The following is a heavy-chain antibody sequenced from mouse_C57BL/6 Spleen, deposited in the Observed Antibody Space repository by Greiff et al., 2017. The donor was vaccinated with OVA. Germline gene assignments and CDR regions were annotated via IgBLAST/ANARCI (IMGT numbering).Heavy chain of an antibody. Sequence: DVKLVESGGDLVKPGGSLKLSCAASGFTFSSYGMSWVRQTPDKRLEWVATISSGGSYTSYPDSVKGRFTISRVNAKNTLYLQMSSLKSEDTAMYYCARHGGTTVVAPFAYWGQGTLVTVSA. D-gene: IGHD1-1*01. CDR3: ARHGGTTVVAPFAY. V-gene: IGHV5-6*02. J-gene: IGHJ3*01. CDR1: GFTFSSYG. CDR2: ISSGGSYT.